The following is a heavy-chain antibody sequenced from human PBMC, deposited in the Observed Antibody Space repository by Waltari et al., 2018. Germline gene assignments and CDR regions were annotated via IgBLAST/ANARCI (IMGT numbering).Heavy chain of an antibody. J-gene: IGHJ4*02. CDR1: GFTFGDYA. Sequence: EVQLVESGGGLVQPGRSLRLSCTASGFTFGDYAMSWVRQAPGKGLEWVGFIRSKAYGGTTEYAASVKGRFTISRDDSKSIAYLQMNSLKTEDTAVYYCTRGLTAYDFWSGYKSYYFDYWGQGTLVTVSS. D-gene: IGHD3-3*01. CDR3: TRGLTAYDFWSGYKSYYFDY. CDR2: IRSKAYGGTT. V-gene: IGHV3-49*04.